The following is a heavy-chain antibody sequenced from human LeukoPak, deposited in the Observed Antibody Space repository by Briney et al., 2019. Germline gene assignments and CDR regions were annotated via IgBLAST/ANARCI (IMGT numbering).Heavy chain of an antibody. CDR2: IYPGDSDT. Sequence: GESLKISCKGSGYSFTSYWIGWVRQMPGKGLEWMGIIYPGDSDTRYSPSFQGQVTISADKSISTAYLQWSSLKASDTAMYYCARQGFGYSSSWWNVGLWYFDLWGRGTLVTVSS. CDR1: GYSFTSYW. D-gene: IGHD6-13*01. J-gene: IGHJ2*01. V-gene: IGHV5-51*01. CDR3: ARQGFGYSSSWWNVGLWYFDL.